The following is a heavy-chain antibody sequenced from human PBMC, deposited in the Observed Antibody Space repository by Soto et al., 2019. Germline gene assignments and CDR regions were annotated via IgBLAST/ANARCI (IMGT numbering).Heavy chain of an antibody. CDR3: ARQQYTEVTAFDV. J-gene: IGHJ3*01. CDR1: GGSITPYY. CDR2: VSYSGKT. V-gene: IGHV4-59*07. D-gene: IGHD5-18*01. Sequence: QVQLQESGPGLVKTSDTLSLTCSVSGGSITPYYWSWIRQPPGEGLEWIGYVSYSGKTGYNPSLKSRVSMSIDTSKNEFSLKLTSLTAADAATYYCARQQYTEVTAFDVWGQGTTVAVSS.